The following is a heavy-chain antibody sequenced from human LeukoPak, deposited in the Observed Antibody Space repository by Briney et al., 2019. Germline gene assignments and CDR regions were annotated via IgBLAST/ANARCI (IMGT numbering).Heavy chain of an antibody. CDR1: GFTFSSYS. CDR3: ASYYGDYDGFFDY. J-gene: IGHJ4*02. V-gene: IGHV3-30*04. CDR2: ISYDGSNK. D-gene: IGHD4-17*01. Sequence: PGGSLRLSCAASGFTFSSYSMHWVRQAPGKWLEWVAVISYDGSNKYYADSVKGRFTISRDNSKNTLYLQMNSLRAEDTAVYYCASYYGDYDGFFDYWGQGTLVTVSS.